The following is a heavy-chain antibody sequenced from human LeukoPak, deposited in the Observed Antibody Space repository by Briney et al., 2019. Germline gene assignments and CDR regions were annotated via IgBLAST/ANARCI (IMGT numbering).Heavy chain of an antibody. D-gene: IGHD5-18*01. CDR2: IYSAGTT. CDR1: GGSMGSYY. V-gene: IGHV4-4*07. J-gene: IGHJ4*02. CDR3: ARDRYSYGYRYFDY. Sequence: SETLSLTCTVSGGSMGSYYWAWIRQPAGKGLEWIGRIYSAGTTTYNPALKSRVTMSIDMSKNQFSLTLRSMTAADTAVYYCARDRYSYGYRYFDYWGQGTLVTVSS.